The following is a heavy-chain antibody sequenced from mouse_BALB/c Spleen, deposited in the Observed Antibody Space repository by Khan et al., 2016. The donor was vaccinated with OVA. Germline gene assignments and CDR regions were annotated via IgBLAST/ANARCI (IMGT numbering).Heavy chain of an antibody. CDR3: ARSTYRYAFAY. CDR2: ILYSGST. V-gene: IGHV3-8*02. CDR1: GDSITSGY. J-gene: IGHJ3*01. Sequence: EVQLQESGPSLVKPSQTLSLTCSVTGDSITSGYWCWIRKFPGNKLAYMGYILYSGSTYYNPSLKSRISITRHTSQNQYYRQLNSLTTEDTATYYCARSTYRYAFAYWGQGTLVTGSA. D-gene: IGHD2-14*01.